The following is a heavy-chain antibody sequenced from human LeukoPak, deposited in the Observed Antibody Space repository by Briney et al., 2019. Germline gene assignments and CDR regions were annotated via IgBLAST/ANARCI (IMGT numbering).Heavy chain of an antibody. Sequence: GGSLRLSCVASGFTLGSYWMSWVRQAPGKGLEWVANIKQDGSEKYYVDSVKGRFTISRDNAKNSLYLQMNRLRAEDTAVYCCARDLGSPFDYWGQGTLLTVSS. CDR2: IKQDGSEK. V-gene: IGHV3-7*01. CDR3: ARDLGSPFDY. D-gene: IGHD1-26*01. CDR1: GFTLGSYW. J-gene: IGHJ4*02.